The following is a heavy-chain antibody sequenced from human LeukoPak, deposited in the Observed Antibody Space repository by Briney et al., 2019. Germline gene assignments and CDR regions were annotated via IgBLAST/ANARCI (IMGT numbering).Heavy chain of an antibody. CDR1: GFTFSSYA. CDR2: ISGSGGST. Sequence: GGSLRLSCAASGFTFSSYAMSWVRQAPGKGLEWVSAISGSGGSTYYADSVKGRFTISRDNSENTLYLQMNSLRAEDTAVYYCAKVRDSSGYYLYYFDYWGQGTLVTASS. J-gene: IGHJ4*02. D-gene: IGHD3-22*01. V-gene: IGHV3-23*01. CDR3: AKVRDSSGYYLYYFDY.